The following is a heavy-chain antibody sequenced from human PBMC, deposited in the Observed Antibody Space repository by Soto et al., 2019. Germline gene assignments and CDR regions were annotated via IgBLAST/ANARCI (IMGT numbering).Heavy chain of an antibody. Sequence: AASVKVSCKASGYTFTGYYMHWVRQAPGQGLEWMGWINPNSGGSNYAQKFQGWVTMTRDTSISTAYMELSRLRSDDTAVYYCARARGYDILTGYYGLDYWGQGTLVTVS. CDR1: GYTFTGYY. D-gene: IGHD3-9*01. CDR2: INPNSGGS. CDR3: ARARGYDILTGYYGLDY. V-gene: IGHV1-2*04. J-gene: IGHJ4*02.